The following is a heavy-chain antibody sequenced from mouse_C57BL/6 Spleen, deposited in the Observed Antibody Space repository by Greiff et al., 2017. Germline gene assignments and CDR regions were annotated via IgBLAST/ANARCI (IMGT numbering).Heavy chain of an antibody. D-gene: IGHD1-1*01. V-gene: IGHV3-6*01. CDR3: AREDYGSGGY. CDR1: GYSITSGYY. J-gene: IGHJ2*01. Sequence: EVKLMESGPGLVKPSQSLSLTCSVTGYSITSGYYWNWLRQFPGNKLEWMGYISYDGSNNYNPSLKNRISITRDTSKNQFFLKLNSVTTEDTATYYCAREDYGSGGYWGQGTTLTVSS. CDR2: ISYDGSN.